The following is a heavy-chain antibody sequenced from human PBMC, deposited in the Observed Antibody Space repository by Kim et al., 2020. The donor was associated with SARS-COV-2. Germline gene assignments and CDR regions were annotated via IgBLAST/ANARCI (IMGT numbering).Heavy chain of an antibody. J-gene: IGHJ4*02. V-gene: IGHV4-59*01. CDR3: ARVNYYDSSGYYFDY. Sequence: PSLTSRVTLSEDTSKNQFSLKLSSVTAADTAVYYCARVNYYDSSGYYFDYWGQGTLVTVSS. D-gene: IGHD3-22*01.